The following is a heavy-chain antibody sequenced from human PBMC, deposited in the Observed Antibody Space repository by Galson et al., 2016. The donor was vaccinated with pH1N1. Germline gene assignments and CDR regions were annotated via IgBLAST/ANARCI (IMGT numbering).Heavy chain of an antibody. D-gene: IGHD6-13*01. J-gene: IGHJ4*01. CDR2: VDPKTGGT. CDR1: GYRFRDYY. CDR3: ARVEGRAATD. Sequence: SVKASCKASGYRFRDYYVHWVRQAPGHGLEWIGRVDPKTGGTKYGQKFQGRVTMTSDTSITTGYMELTRLKSDDTALYYCARVEGRAATDWGQGTLVTVSS. V-gene: IGHV1-2*06.